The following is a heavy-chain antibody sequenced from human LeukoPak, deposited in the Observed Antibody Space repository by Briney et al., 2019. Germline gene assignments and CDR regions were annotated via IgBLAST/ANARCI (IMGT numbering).Heavy chain of an antibody. J-gene: IGHJ4*02. V-gene: IGHV3-48*02. CDR3: ARDRGYSNYYDY. Sequence: GGSLRLSCAASGFTFSSHSMNWARQAPGKGLEWVSYISKTSNTRDYADSVKGRFTISRDNAKNSLYLQMNSLRDEDTAVYYCARDRGYSNYYDYWGQGTLVTVSS. D-gene: IGHD4-11*01. CDR1: GFTFSSHS. CDR2: ISKTSNTR.